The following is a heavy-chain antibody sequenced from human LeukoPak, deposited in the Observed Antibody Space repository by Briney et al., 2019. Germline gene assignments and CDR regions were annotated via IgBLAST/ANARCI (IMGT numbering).Heavy chain of an antibody. J-gene: IGHJ4*02. V-gene: IGHV1-69*01. CDR3: ARDDYGDFLPNDY. CDR1: GGTFSSYA. Sequence: SVKVSCKASGGTFSSYAISWVRQAPGQGLERMGGIIPIFGTANYAQKFQGRVTITADESTSTAYMELSSLRSEDTAVYYCARDDYGDFLPNDYWGQGTLVTVSS. CDR2: IIPIFGTA. D-gene: IGHD4-17*01.